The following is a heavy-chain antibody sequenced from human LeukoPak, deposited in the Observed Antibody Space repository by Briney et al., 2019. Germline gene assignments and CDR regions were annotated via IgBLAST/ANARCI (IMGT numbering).Heavy chain of an antibody. V-gene: IGHV4-61*02. D-gene: IGHD6-19*01. J-gene: IGHJ6*03. CDR3: ASGGSSGWYIYYMDV. CDR1: GGSISSGSYY. Sequence: SQTLSLTCTVSGGSISSGSYYWSWIRQPAGKGLEWIGRIYTSRSTNYNPSLKSRVTISVDTSKNQFSLKLSSVTAADTAVYYCASGGSSGWYIYYMDVWGKGTTVTVSS. CDR2: IYTSRST.